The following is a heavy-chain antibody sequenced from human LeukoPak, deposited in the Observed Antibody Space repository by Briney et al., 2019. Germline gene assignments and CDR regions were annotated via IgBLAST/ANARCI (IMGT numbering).Heavy chain of an antibody. CDR3: ARGLMVRGVSLDY. CDR1: GGSISSYY. CDR2: IYYSGST. D-gene: IGHD3-10*01. Sequence: SETLSLTCTVSGGSISSYYWSWIRQPPGKGLQWIGYIYYSGSTNYNPSLKSRVTISVDTSKNQFSLKLSSVTAADTAVYYCARGLMVRGVSLDYWGQGTLVTVSS. V-gene: IGHV4-59*01. J-gene: IGHJ4*02.